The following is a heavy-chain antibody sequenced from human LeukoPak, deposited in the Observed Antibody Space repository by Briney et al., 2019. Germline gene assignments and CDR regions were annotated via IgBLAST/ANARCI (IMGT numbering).Heavy chain of an antibody. Sequence: GGSLRHSCAASGFIFDDYAMSWFRQAPGKGLEWVGYIRNKAYGGTIQYAASVKGRFTVSRDGSKSIAYLQMNSLKSDDTAVYYCSRESCQRPPSQTHHYYFDYWGQGTLVTVSS. CDR3: SRESCQRPPSQTHHYYFDY. CDR2: IRNKAYGGTI. J-gene: IGHJ4*02. CDR1: GFIFDDYA. V-gene: IGHV3-49*01.